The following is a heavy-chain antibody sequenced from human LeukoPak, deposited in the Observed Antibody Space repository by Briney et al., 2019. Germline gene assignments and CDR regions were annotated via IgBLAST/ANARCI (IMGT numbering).Heavy chain of an antibody. D-gene: IGHD3-9*01. CDR2: FDPEDGET. V-gene: IGHV1-24*01. Sequence: ASVKVSCKVSGYTLTELSMHWVRQAPGKGLEWMGGFDPEDGETIYAQKFQGRVTMTEDTSTDTAYMELSSLRSEDTAVYYCATASSDISYYYYGMDVWGQGTTATVSS. CDR1: GYTLTELS. J-gene: IGHJ6*02. CDR3: ATASSDISYYYYGMDV.